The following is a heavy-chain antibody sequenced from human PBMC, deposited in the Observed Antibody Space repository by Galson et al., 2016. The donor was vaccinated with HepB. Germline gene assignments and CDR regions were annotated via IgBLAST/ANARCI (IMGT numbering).Heavy chain of an antibody. J-gene: IGHJ6*02. CDR2: ISSSGSTI. Sequence: SLRLSCAASGFTFSSYDMNWVRQAPGKGLEWVSYISSSGSTINYADSVKGRFTISRDNAKNSLYLQMNSLRAEDTAVYYCARDRRSWRLYYYYGMDVWGQGTTVTVSS. CDR1: GFTFSSYD. D-gene: IGHD6-13*01. V-gene: IGHV3-48*03. CDR3: ARDRRSWRLYYYYGMDV.